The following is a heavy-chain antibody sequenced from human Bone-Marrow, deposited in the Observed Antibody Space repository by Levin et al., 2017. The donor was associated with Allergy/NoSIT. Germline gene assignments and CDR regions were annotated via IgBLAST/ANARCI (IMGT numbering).Heavy chain of an antibody. Sequence: GGSLRLSCAASGFTFSSYWMHWVRQAPGKGLVWVSRINSDGSSTSYADSVKGRFTISRDNAKNTLYLQMNSLRAEDTAVYYCAREDRYGDYVYWFDPWGQGTLVTVSS. D-gene: IGHD4-17*01. V-gene: IGHV3-74*01. CDR1: GFTFSSYW. J-gene: IGHJ5*02. CDR3: AREDRYGDYVYWFDP. CDR2: INSDGSST.